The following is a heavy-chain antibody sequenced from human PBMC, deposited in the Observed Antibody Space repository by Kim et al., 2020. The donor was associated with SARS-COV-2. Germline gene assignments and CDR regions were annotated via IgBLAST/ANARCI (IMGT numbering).Heavy chain of an antibody. J-gene: IGHJ3*02. Sequence: VKGRFTISRDDSKNTLYLQMNSLKTEDTAVYYCTTATLMVRGAPVRAFDIWGQGTMVTVSS. CDR3: TTATLMVRGAPVRAFDI. D-gene: IGHD3-10*01. V-gene: IGHV3-15*01.